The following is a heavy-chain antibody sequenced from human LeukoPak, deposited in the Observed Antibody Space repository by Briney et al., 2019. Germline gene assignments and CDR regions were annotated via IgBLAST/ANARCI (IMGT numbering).Heavy chain of an antibody. CDR1: RGSISSYY. CDR2: IYYSGST. CDR3: VRDSGSGSNRYMDV. V-gene: IGHV4-59*12. D-gene: IGHD3-10*01. J-gene: IGHJ6*03. Sequence: SETLSLTCTVSRGSISSYYWSWIRQPPGQGLEWIGYIYYSGSTDCNPSLKSRVNISVDTSKNQFSLKLSSVTATDTAVYYCVRDSGSGSNRYMDVWGKGTTVTVSS.